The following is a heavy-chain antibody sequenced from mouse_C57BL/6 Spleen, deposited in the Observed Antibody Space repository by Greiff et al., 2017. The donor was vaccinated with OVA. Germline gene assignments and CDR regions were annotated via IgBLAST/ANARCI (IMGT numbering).Heavy chain of an antibody. D-gene: IGHD2-3*01. Sequence: QVQLQQPGAELVKPGASVKLSCKASGYTFTSYWMQWVKQRPGQGLEWIGEIDPSDSYTTYNQKFKGKATLTVDTSSSTAYMQLSSLTSEDSAVYYCARSGDGYNYFDYWGKGTTLTVAS. CDR1: GYTFTSYW. V-gene: IGHV1-50*01. CDR3: ARSGDGYNYFDY. CDR2: IDPSDSYT. J-gene: IGHJ2*01.